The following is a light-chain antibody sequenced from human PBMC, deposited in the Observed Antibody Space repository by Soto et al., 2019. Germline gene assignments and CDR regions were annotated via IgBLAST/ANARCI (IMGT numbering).Light chain of an antibody. V-gene: IGLV2-14*01. J-gene: IGLJ1*01. CDR1: SSDVGGYNY. Sequence: QSALTQPASVSGSPGQSITISCTGTSSDVGGYNYVSWYQQHSGKAPKLMIYEVTNRPSGVSDRFSGSKSGNTASLTISGLQAEDEADYYCSSYVNSNTLVFGAGT. CDR2: EVT. CDR3: SSYVNSNTLV.